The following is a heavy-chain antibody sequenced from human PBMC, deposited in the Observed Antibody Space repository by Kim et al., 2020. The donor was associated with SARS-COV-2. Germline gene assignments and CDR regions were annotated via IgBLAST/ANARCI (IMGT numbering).Heavy chain of an antibody. J-gene: IGHJ4*02. Sequence: SVKGRFTIARANAKNSLYLQMNSLRAEDTAVYYCARDPRGYSYGPPYFDYWGQGTLVTVSS. V-gene: IGHV3-11*06. CDR3: ARDPRGYSYGPPYFDY. D-gene: IGHD5-18*01.